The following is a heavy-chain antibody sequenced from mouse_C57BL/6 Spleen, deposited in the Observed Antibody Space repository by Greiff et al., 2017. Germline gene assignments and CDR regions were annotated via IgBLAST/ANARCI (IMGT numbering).Heavy chain of an antibody. D-gene: IGHD2-5*01. V-gene: IGHV14-3*01. J-gene: IGHJ4*01. CDR1: GFNIKNTY. CDR2: IDPANGNT. Sequence: EVQLQQSVAELVRPGASVKLSCKASGFNIKNTYMHWVKQRPEQGLEWIGRIDPANGNTKYAPKFQGKATITADTSSNTAYMQLICLTSEDTAIYYCARRVAYSNSMGGAMDYWGQGTSVTVSS. CDR3: ARRVAYSNSMGGAMDY.